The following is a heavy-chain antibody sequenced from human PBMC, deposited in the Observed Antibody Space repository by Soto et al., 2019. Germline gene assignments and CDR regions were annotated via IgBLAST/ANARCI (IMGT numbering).Heavy chain of an antibody. Sequence: QLQLQESGPGLVKPSETLSLTCTVSGGSISSSSYYWGWIRQPPGKGLEWIGSIYYSGSTYYNPSLKSRVTISVDTSKNQFSLKLSSVTAADTAVYYCATWSGSYSLFWGQGTLITVSS. CDR2: IYYSGST. V-gene: IGHV4-39*01. J-gene: IGHJ4*02. CDR3: ATWSGSYSLF. CDR1: GGSISSSSYY. D-gene: IGHD1-26*01.